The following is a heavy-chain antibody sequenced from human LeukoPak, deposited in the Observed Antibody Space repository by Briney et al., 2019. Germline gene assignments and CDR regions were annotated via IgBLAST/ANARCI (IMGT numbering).Heavy chain of an antibody. CDR2: IRTKSEGEPT. D-gene: IGHD3-22*01. CDR3: TADLSDSSAWSFDY. J-gene: IGHJ4*02. V-gene: IGHV3-15*01. CDR1: GFTFSDAW. Sequence: PGRSLRLFCAASGFTFSDAWLSWVRQAPGKGLEWIGRIRTKSEGEPTDYPGPVKGRFTISRDHSKNTLYLQMNSLRTEDTAVYYCTADLSDSSAWSFDYWGQGTLVTVSS.